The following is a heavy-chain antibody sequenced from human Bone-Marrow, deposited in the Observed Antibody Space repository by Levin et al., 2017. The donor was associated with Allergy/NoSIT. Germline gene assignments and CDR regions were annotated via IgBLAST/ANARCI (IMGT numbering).Heavy chain of an antibody. CDR1: GLTFSTYI. D-gene: IGHD6-19*01. Sequence: LSLTCAVSGLTFSTYIMTWVRQAPEKGLEWVSGITGGGDDIKYADSVKGRFTISRDNSKDTVYLQMNSLRGEDTAVYYCGGYISGWYDYWGQGILVTVSS. J-gene: IGHJ4*02. CDR3: GGYISGWYDY. CDR2: ITGGGDDI. V-gene: IGHV3-23*01.